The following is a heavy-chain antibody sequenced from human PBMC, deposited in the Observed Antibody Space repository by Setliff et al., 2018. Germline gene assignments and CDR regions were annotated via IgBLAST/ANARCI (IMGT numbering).Heavy chain of an antibody. Sequence: TLSLTCAVSGGSISSSNWWSWVRQPPGKGLEWIGEIYHSGSTNYNPSLKSRVTISVDKSKNQFSLTLSSVTAADTAVYYCARDPVYYYDSSGVNYFDYWGQGTLVTVSS. D-gene: IGHD3-22*01. CDR1: GGSISSSNW. CDR3: ARDPVYYYDSSGVNYFDY. J-gene: IGHJ4*02. CDR2: IYHSGST. V-gene: IGHV4-4*02.